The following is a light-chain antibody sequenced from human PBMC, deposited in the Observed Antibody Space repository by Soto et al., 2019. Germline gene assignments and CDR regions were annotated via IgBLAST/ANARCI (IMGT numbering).Light chain of an antibody. J-gene: IGKJ3*01. Sequence: EIVLTQSPATLSLSPGERGTLSCRASQSVSSYLAWYQQKPGQAPRLLIYDASNRATGIPARFSGSGSGTDFTLTIRSLEPEDFAVYYCQQRSNWPVTFGPGTKVDIK. V-gene: IGKV3-11*01. CDR3: QQRSNWPVT. CDR1: QSVSSY. CDR2: DAS.